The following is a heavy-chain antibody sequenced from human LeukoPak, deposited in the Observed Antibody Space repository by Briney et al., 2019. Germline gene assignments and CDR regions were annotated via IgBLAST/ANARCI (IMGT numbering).Heavy chain of an antibody. V-gene: IGHV3-74*01. CDR2: INTDGSST. CDR1: GFTFSSYW. Sequence: GGSLRLSCAASGFTFSSYWMHWVRQAPGKGLVWVSRINTDGSSTSYADSVKGRFTISRDNAKNTLYLQMNSLRAEDTAVYYCASDYRYYYYMDVWGKGTTVTVSS. CDR3: ASDYRYYYYMDV. J-gene: IGHJ6*03. D-gene: IGHD1-26*01.